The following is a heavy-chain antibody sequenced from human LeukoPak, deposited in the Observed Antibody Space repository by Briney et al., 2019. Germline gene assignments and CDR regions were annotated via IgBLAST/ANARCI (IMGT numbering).Heavy chain of an antibody. J-gene: IGHJ4*02. CDR1: GGSFGGYY. D-gene: IGHD5-12*01. V-gene: IGHV4-34*01. Sequence: SETLSLTCAVYGGSFGGYYWSWIRQPPGKGLEWIGEINHSGSTNYNPSLKSRVTISVDTSKNQFSLKLSSVTAADTAVYYCARGLGEWLRFGRFDYWGQGTLVTVSS. CDR2: INHSGST. CDR3: ARGLGEWLRFGRFDY.